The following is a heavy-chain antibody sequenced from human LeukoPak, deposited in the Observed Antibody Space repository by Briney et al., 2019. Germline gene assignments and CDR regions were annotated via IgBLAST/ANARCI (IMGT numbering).Heavy chain of an antibody. CDR3: ANYDFYYYYVDV. J-gene: IGHJ6*03. V-gene: IGHV3-23*01. D-gene: IGHD3-3*01. Sequence: GGSLRLSCAASGFTFSSYAMSWVRQAPGKGLEWVSAISGSGGSTYYADSVKGRFTISRDNSKNTLYLQMNSLRAEDTAVYYCANYDFYYYYVDVWGKGTTVTVSS. CDR2: ISGSGGST. CDR1: GFTFSSYA.